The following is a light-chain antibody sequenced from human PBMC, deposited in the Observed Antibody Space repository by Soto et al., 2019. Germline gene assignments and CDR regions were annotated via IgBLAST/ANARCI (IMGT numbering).Light chain of an antibody. Sequence: EVVMTQSPATLSVSPGERATLSCRASQSVTAGYFAWYQQKSGQAPRLIIYETSSRMTGVPDRFSGSGSGTDFTLTISRLEPEDFAVYFCQQYGNSPTFGQGTKVDIK. J-gene: IGKJ1*01. V-gene: IGKV3-20*01. CDR3: QQYGNSPT. CDR2: ETS. CDR1: QSVTAGY.